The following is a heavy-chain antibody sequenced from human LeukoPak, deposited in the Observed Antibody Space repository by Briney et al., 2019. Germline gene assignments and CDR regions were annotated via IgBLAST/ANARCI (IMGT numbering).Heavy chain of an antibody. D-gene: IGHD2-2*01. CDR2: IRYDGSNK. J-gene: IGHJ4*02. V-gene: IGHV3-30*02. Sequence: GGPLRLSCAASGFTFSSYGMHWVRQAPGKGLEWVAFIRYDGSNKYYADSVKGRFTISRDNSKNTLYLQMNSLRAEDTAVYYCAKDETPVVPAAMDYWGQGTLVTVSS. CDR1: GFTFSSYG. CDR3: AKDETPVVPAAMDY.